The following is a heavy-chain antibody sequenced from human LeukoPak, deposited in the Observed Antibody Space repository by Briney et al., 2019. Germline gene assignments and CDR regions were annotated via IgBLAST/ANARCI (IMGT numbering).Heavy chain of an antibody. CDR2: IYYSGST. CDR1: GGSISSYY. Sequence: SETLSLTCTVSGGSISSYYWSWIRQPPGKGLEWIGYIYYSGSTNYNPSLKSRVTISVDTSKNQFSLKLSSVTAADTAVYYCAREGLYYYMDVWGKGTTVTVSS. J-gene: IGHJ6*03. D-gene: IGHD5-12*01. V-gene: IGHV4-59*01. CDR3: AREGLYYYMDV.